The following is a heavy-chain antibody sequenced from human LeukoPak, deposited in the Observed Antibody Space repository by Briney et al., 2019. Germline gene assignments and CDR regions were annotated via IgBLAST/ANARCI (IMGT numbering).Heavy chain of an antibody. CDR1: GDSISTSSYY. J-gene: IGHJ5*02. CDR2: IYYSGST. CDR3: AKMGDNWVRDWFDP. D-gene: IGHD1-26*01. V-gene: IGHV4-39*07. Sequence: SETLSLTCSVSGDSISTSSYYWGWIRQPPGKGLEWIGTIYYSGSTYYNPSLTSRVTISVDTSKNQFSLKLSSVTAADTAVYYCAKMGDNWVRDWFDPWGQGTLVTVSS.